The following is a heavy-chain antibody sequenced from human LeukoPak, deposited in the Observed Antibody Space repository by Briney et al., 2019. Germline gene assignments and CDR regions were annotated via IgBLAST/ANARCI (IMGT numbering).Heavy chain of an antibody. J-gene: IGHJ4*02. CDR2: INHSGST. D-gene: IGHD3-16*02. Sequence: SETLSLTCAVYGGSFSGYYWSWVRQPPGKGLEWIGEINHSGSTNYNPSLKSRVTISVDTSKNQFSLKLSSVTAADTAVCYWARAYYDYVWGSYRQAYYFDYWGQGTLVTVSS. CDR3: ARAYYDYVWGSYRQAYYFDY. V-gene: IGHV4-34*01. CDR1: GGSFSGYY.